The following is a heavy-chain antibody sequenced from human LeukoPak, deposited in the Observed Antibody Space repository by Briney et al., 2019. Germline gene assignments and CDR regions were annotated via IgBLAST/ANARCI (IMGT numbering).Heavy chain of an antibody. J-gene: IGHJ6*03. D-gene: IGHD6-19*01. CDR3: ARDKGYSSGWYKRYYYYMDV. CDR1: GYTFTSYD. CDR2: INPSGGST. V-gene: IGHV1-46*01. Sequence: ASVKVSCKASGYTFTSYDINWVRQAPGQGLEWMGIINPSGGSTSYAQKFQGRVTMTRDMSTSTVYMELSSLRSEDTAVYYCARDKGYSSGWYKRYYYYMDVWGKGTTVTVSS.